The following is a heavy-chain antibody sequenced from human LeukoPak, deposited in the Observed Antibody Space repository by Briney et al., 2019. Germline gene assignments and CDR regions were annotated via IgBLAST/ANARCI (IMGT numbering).Heavy chain of an antibody. Sequence: GGSLRLSCAASGFTFSDYYMSWIRQAPGKGLEWVSYISSSSSYTNYADSVKGRFTISRDNAKNSLYLQINSRRAEDTAVYYCARGNYYDSSGYFDYWGQGTLVTVSS. V-gene: IGHV3-11*05. CDR2: ISSSSSYT. CDR1: GFTFSDYY. D-gene: IGHD3-22*01. J-gene: IGHJ4*02. CDR3: ARGNYYDSSGYFDY.